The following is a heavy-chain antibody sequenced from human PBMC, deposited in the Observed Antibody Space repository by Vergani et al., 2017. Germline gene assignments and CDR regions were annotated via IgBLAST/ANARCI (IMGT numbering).Heavy chain of an antibody. CDR2: IYPGNSET. CDR3: ARVYCRGMSCAGTDYFYHIDV. V-gene: IGHV5-51*04. J-gene: IGHJ6*03. Sequence: EVQLEQSGAAVKKPGESLEISCKGSGYSFSRNWIAWVRERPGQGLEWMGMIYPGNSETRNNPSFRGQVTMSVDKPISTAYLQWSSLKASDSAMYYCARVYCRGMSCAGTDYFYHIDVWGKXP. D-gene: IGHD3/OR15-3a*01. CDR1: GYSFSRNW.